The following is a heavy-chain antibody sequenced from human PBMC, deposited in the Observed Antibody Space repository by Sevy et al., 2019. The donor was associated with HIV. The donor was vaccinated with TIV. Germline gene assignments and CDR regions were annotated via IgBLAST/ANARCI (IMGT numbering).Heavy chain of an antibody. D-gene: IGHD4-17*01. Sequence: GGSLRLSCAASGFTFSAYYMTWIRQAPGKGLEWVSYISSGSTYTKYADSVKGRFTVSRDNAKNSLYLQMNSLRAEDTAVYYCARRRCNYGHYYFDYWGQGTLVSVSS. CDR2: ISSGSTYT. CDR1: GFTFSAYY. CDR3: ARRRCNYGHYYFDY. V-gene: IGHV3-11*06. J-gene: IGHJ4*02.